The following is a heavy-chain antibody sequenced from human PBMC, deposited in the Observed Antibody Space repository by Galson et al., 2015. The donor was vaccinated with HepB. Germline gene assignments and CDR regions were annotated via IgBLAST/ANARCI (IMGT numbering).Heavy chain of an antibody. CDR1: GGTFSSYT. Sequence: SVKVSCKASGGTFSSYTISWVRQAPGQGLEWMGRIIPILGIANYAQKFQGRVTITADKSTSTAYMELSSLRSEDTAVYYCARASRPILLWFGELSEPYYFDYWGQGTLVTVSS. D-gene: IGHD3-10*01. CDR2: IIPILGIA. CDR3: ARASRPILLWFGELSEPYYFDY. V-gene: IGHV1-69*02. J-gene: IGHJ4*02.